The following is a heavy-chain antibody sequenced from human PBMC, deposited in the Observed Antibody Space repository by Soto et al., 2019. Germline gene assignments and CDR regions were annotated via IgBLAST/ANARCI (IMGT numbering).Heavy chain of an antibody. CDR3: ARDKGYCSDTSFPDFDY. V-gene: IGHV1-69*08. D-gene: IGHD2-2*01. CDR1: GGTLSSYT. J-gene: IGHJ4*02. CDR2: VIPNLGVT. Sequence: QVQLVQSGAEVKKPGSSVKVSCKASGGTLSSYTFSLVRQAPGQVLEWMGRVIPNLGVTNYAKKFQGRFTIVVDTSTSTAYMELNSLRYEDTAVYYCARDKGYCSDTSFPDFDYWGQGTLVTVSS.